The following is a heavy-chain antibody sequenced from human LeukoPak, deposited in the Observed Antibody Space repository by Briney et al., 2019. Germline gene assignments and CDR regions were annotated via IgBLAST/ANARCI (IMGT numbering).Heavy chain of an antibody. CDR3: ARRTEGAGGGWFFDH. CDR2: ISPSDSDT. J-gene: IGHJ4*02. CDR1: GYSFTNFW. D-gene: IGHD2-21*01. V-gene: IGHV5-51*01. Sequence: GESLKISCKGTGYSFTNFWIGWVRPPPGKGLEYLGVISPSDSDTRYNPSFEGQVSISADKSLTSAYLQWNTLKASDTAIYFCARRTEGAGGGWFFDHWGQGTLVAVSS.